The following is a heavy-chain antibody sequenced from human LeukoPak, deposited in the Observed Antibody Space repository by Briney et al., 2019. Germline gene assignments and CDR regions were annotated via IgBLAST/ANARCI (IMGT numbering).Heavy chain of an antibody. CDR2: IYYSGST. CDR1: GGSISSSSYY. Sequence: PSETLSLTCTVSGGSISSSSYYWGWLRQPPGEGLEWIGSIYYSGSTYYNPSLKSRVTISVDTSKNQFSLKLSSVTAADTAVYYCARGDGYNYDYWGQGTLVTVSS. D-gene: IGHD5-24*01. V-gene: IGHV4-39*01. CDR3: ARGDGYNYDY. J-gene: IGHJ4*02.